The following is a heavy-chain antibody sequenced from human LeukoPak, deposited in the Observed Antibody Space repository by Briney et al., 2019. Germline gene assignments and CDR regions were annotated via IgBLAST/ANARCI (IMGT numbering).Heavy chain of an antibody. Sequence: SETLSLTCTVSGDSFTTNYWSWIRQSPGKGLEWIGYIIYSGSTTYNASLKSRVTISLDTSKNQFSLKLSSVTAADTAVYYCARDRWFDCWGQGTLVTVSS. V-gene: IGHV4-59*01. J-gene: IGHJ5*01. CDR2: IIYSGST. CDR1: GDSFTTNY. CDR3: ARDRWFDC.